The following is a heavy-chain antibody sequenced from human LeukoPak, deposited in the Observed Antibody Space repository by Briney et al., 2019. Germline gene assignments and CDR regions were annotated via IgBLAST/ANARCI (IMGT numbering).Heavy chain of an antibody. J-gene: IGHJ4*02. D-gene: IGHD6-13*01. CDR2: ISSSSSYI. CDR3: ARELVSGYSDLGGFDY. Sequence: PGGSLRLSCAASGFTFSSYSMNWVRQAPGKGLEWVSSISSSSSYIYYADSVKGRFTISRDNAKNSLYLQMNSLRAEDTAVYYCARELVSGYSDLGGFDYWGQGTLVTVSS. V-gene: IGHV3-21*01. CDR1: GFTFSSYS.